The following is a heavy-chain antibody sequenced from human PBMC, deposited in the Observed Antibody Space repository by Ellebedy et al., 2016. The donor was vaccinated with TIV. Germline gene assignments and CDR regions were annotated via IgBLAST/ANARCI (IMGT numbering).Heavy chain of an antibody. CDR1: GYTFTSYG. CDR3: ARSIFGVATY. Sequence: ASVKVSXXASGYTFTSYGISWVRQATGQGLEWMGWMNPNSGNTGYAQKFQGRVTMTRNTSISTAYMELSSLRSEDTAVYYCARSIFGVATYWGQGTLVTVSS. CDR2: MNPNSGNT. D-gene: IGHD3-3*01. V-gene: IGHV1-8*02. J-gene: IGHJ4*02.